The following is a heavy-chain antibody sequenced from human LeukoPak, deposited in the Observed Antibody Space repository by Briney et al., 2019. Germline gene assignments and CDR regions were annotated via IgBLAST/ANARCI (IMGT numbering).Heavy chain of an antibody. V-gene: IGHV4-4*09. CDR1: GGPINQYY. CDR2: IYSSGGT. J-gene: IGHJ5*02. Sequence: SETLSLTCTVSGGPINQYYWSRIRHSPGKGLEWIGYIYSSGGTHFNPSLMSRVSMSVDTSKNQFSLKVRSVTAADTAIYYCARRIVAGATNSHWFDPWGQGTLVTVSS. D-gene: IGHD2-21*01. CDR3: ARRIVAGATNSHWFDP.